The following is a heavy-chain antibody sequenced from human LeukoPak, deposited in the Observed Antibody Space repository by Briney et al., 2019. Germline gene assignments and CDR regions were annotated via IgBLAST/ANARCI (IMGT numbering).Heavy chain of an antibody. CDR2: INHSGST. D-gene: IGHD5-24*01. V-gene: IGHV4-34*01. CDR3: ARIWDGYLIDY. J-gene: IGHJ4*02. CDR1: GGSFSGYC. Sequence: SETLSLTCAVYGGSFSGYCWSWIRQPPGKGLEWIGEINHSGSTNYNPSLKSRVTISVDTSKNQFSLKLSSVTAADTAVYYCARIWDGYLIDYWGQGTLVTVSS.